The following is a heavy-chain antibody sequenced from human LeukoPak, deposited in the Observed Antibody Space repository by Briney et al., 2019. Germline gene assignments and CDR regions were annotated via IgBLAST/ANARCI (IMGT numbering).Heavy chain of an antibody. V-gene: IGHV4-59*12. CDR1: GGSISSYY. CDR3: ARLFRGPYYFDY. Sequence: SETLSLTCTVSGGSISSYYWSWIRQPPGKGLEWIGYIYYSGNISYKPSLRSRLTMSVDASKNQFSLKLTSVTAADTAVYYCARLFRGPYYFDYWGQGTLVTVSS. CDR2: IYYSGNI. J-gene: IGHJ4*02. D-gene: IGHD3-10*02.